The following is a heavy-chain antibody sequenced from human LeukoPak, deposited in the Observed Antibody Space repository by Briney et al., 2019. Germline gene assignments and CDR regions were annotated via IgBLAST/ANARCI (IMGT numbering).Heavy chain of an antibody. J-gene: IGHJ6*03. CDR3: ARDRIAAAGKGYYYYMDV. CDR2: MNPNSGNT. D-gene: IGHD6-13*01. V-gene: IGHV1-8*01. Sequence: ASVKVSCKASGYSFTSYDINWVRQATGQGLEWMGWMNPNSGNTGYAQKFQGRVTMTRDTSISTAYMELSRLRSDDTAVYYCARDRIAAAGKGYYYYMDVWGKGTTVTISS. CDR1: GYSFTSYD.